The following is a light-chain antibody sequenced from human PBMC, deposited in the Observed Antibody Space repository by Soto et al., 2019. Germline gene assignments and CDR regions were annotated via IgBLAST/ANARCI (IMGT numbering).Light chain of an antibody. Sequence: AIQMTQSPSSLSASVGDRVTITCRASQDIRNAVGWYQQKPGKAPKLLIFATSNLQSGVPSRFIGSGSGTDFTLTISSMQAEDFASYYCLQDYTYPYTFGQGTKVAIK. V-gene: IGKV1-6*01. CDR1: QDIRNA. CDR3: LQDYTYPYT. CDR2: ATS. J-gene: IGKJ2*01.